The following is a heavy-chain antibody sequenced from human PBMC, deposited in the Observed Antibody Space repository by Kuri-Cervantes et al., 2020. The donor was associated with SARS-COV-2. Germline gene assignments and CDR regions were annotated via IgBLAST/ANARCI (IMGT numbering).Heavy chain of an antibody. CDR3: ARLPFNYDILTGYYYYYGMDV. D-gene: IGHD3-9*01. CDR2: ISAYNGNT. J-gene: IGHJ6*02. Sequence: ASVRVSCKASGYTFTSYCISWVRQAPGQGLEWMGWISAYNGNTNYAQKLQGRVTMTTDTSTSTAYMELRSLRSDDTAVYYCARLPFNYDILTGYYYYYGMDVWGQGTTVTVSS. CDR1: GYTFTSYC. V-gene: IGHV1-18*04.